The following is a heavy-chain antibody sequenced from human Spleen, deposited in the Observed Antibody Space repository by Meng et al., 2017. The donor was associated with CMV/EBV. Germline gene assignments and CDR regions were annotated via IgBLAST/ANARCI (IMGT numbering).Heavy chain of an antibody. CDR1: TFTDYF. CDR2: INPKSGGT. CDR3: ARVIRRDFYDSSDYLDY. Sequence: TFTDYFIHWVRQAPGQGLEWMGWINPKSGGTNYAQKFQGRVTLTRDTSISTAYMELRRLRSDDTAVYYCARVIRRDFYDSSDYLDYWGQGTLVTVSS. V-gene: IGHV1-2*02. J-gene: IGHJ4*02. D-gene: IGHD3-22*01.